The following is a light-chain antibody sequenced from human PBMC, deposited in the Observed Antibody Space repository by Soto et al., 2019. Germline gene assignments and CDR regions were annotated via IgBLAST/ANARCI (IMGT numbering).Light chain of an antibody. CDR3: SSYTTSNTRQIV. J-gene: IGLJ1*01. V-gene: IGLV2-14*03. Sequence: QSVLTQPASVSGSPGQSITISCTGTSSDVGGYNYVSWYQHHPGKAPKLIIYDVTNRPSGVSNPFSGSKSGNTASLTISGLQPEDEADYYCSSYTTSNTRQIVFVTGTKVTAL. CDR1: SSDVGGYNY. CDR2: DVT.